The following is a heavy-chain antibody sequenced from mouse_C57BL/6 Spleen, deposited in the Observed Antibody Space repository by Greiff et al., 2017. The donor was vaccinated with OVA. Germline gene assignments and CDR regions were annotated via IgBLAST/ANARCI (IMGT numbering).Heavy chain of an antibody. D-gene: IGHD1-1*01. V-gene: IGHV5-2*01. J-gene: IGHJ1*03. CDR2: INSDGGST. CDR1: EYEFPSHD. Sequence: EVKLVESGGGLVQPGESLKLSCESNEYEFPSHDMSWVRKTPEKRLELVAAINSDGGSTYYPDTMERRFIISRDTTKKTLYLQMSSLRSEDTALYYCARHPYYYGSSLYWYFDVWGTGTTVTVSS. CDR3: ARHPYYYGSSLYWYFDV.